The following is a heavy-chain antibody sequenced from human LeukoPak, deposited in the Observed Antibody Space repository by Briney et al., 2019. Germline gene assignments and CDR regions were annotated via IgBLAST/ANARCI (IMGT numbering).Heavy chain of an antibody. J-gene: IGHJ4*02. V-gene: IGHV1-8*01. CDR1: GYTFTSHH. CDR3: ARGRPTNLGGIY. D-gene: IGHD7-27*01. Sequence: SVKVSYKASGYTFTSHHINWVRQAAGQGLEWMGWMNPKSGNIVYAQKFQGRVTMTWDTSISTAYMELSSLRSEDTAVYYCARGRPTNLGGIYWGQGTLVTVSS. CDR2: MNPKSGNI.